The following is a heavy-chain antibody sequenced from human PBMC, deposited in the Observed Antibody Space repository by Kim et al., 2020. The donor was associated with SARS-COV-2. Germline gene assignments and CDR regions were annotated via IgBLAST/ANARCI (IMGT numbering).Heavy chain of an antibody. Sequence: YSENSVRGTVNISGDNSKNTLYLQMNSLRPEDTAVYYCAKDRLGWDFIVDFWGQGTLVTVSS. V-gene: IGHV3-30-3*02. J-gene: IGHJ4*02. CDR3: AKDRLGWDFIVDF. D-gene: IGHD1-26*01.